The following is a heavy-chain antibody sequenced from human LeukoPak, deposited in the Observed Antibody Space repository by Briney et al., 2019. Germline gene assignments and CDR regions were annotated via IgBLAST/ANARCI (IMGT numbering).Heavy chain of an antibody. CDR2: IYYSGST. CDR1: GGSISSGGYY. CDR3: ARERSTQLWFFDY. Sequence: PSETLSLTCTVSGGSISSGGYYWSWIRQHPGKGLEWIGYIYYSGSTYYNPSLKSRVTISVDTSKNQFSLKLSSVTAVDTAVYYCARERSTQLWFFDYWGQGTLVTVSS. J-gene: IGHJ4*02. V-gene: IGHV4-31*03. D-gene: IGHD5-18*01.